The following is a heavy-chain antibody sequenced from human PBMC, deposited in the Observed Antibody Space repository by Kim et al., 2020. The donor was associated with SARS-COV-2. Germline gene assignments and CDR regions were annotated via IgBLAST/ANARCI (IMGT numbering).Heavy chain of an antibody. CDR2: ISGSGGST. D-gene: IGHD3-3*01. V-gene: IGHV3-23*01. Sequence: GGSLRLSCAASGFTFSSYAMSWVRQAPGKGLEWVSAISGSGGSTYYADSVKGRFTISRDNSKNTLYLQMNSLRAEDTAVYYCAKESPYYDFWSGYYPYGMDVWGQGTTVTVSS. CDR3: AKESPYYDFWSGYYPYGMDV. CDR1: GFTFSSYA. J-gene: IGHJ6*02.